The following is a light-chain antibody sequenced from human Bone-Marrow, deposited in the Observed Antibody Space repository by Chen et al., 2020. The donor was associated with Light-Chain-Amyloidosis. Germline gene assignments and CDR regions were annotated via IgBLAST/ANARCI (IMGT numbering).Light chain of an antibody. V-gene: IGLV3-21*02. CDR1: NIGSKS. CDR3: QVWDSGSHHYV. Sequence: SYVLTQPPSVSVAPGRTATMTCGGNNIGSKSVHWYQQKSGQAPVLVVYDDSDRRSGIPERFSGSNSGNTATLTISRVEAGDEADYYCQVWDSGSHHYVFGTGTKVTVL. J-gene: IGLJ1*01. CDR2: DDS.